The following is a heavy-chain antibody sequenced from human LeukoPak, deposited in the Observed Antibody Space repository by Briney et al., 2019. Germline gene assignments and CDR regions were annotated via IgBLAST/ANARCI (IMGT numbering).Heavy chain of an antibody. CDR1: GYSFSTYW. CDR2: ISAYNGNT. V-gene: IGHV1-18*04. Sequence: GESLKISCKASGYSFSTYWIGWVRQAPGQGLEWMGWISAYNGNTNYSQKLQGRVTMTTDTSTSTAYMELRSLRSDDTAVYYCARNVQDYYGSGSYYGSDDYWGQGTLVTVSS. D-gene: IGHD3-10*01. CDR3: ARNVQDYYGSGSYYGSDDY. J-gene: IGHJ4*02.